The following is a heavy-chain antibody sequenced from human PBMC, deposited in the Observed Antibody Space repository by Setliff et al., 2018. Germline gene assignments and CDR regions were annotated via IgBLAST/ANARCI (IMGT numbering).Heavy chain of an antibody. V-gene: IGHV1-69*11. CDR1: GVAFSSYA. CDR3: ARGRDGYNANAYEI. D-gene: IGHD5-12*01. Sequence: GASVKVSCKASGVAFSSYALTWVRQAPGQGLEWMGRSIPVIDTTDYAENFQGRVTFTADESTKTAYMDLRSLRSEDTAIYYCARGRDGYNANAYEIWGQGTMVTVSS. J-gene: IGHJ3*02. CDR2: SIPVIDTT.